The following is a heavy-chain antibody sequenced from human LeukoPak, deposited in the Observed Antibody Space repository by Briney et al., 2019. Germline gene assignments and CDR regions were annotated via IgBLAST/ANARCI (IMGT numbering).Heavy chain of an antibody. D-gene: IGHD6-19*01. V-gene: IGHV3-23*01. J-gene: IGHJ4*02. CDR2: ISGSGGRT. CDR1: GFTFTNYA. CDR3: AKLTTAVAGLFDY. Sequence: GGSPRLSCAAPGFTFTNYAMSWVRQAPGKGLEWVSSISGSGGRTYYADSVKGRFTISRDNSKNTVFLEMNNLRAEDTAVYYCAKLTTAVAGLFDYWGQGTLVTVSS.